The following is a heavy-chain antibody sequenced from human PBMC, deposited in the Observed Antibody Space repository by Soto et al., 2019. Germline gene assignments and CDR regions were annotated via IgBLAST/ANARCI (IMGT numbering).Heavy chain of an antibody. CDR3: AKVQGSGSGLYYFYYYGMDV. CDR1: GFTFSSYA. Sequence: PGGSLRLSCAASGFTFSSYALSWVRQAPGKGLQCVSTISGNGVSTYYADSVKGGFTISRDNSRNTLYLQMNSLRAEDTAVYYCAKVQGSGSGLYYFYYYGMDVWGQGTTVTVSS. V-gene: IGHV3-23*01. J-gene: IGHJ6*02. D-gene: IGHD3-10*01. CDR2: ISGNGVST.